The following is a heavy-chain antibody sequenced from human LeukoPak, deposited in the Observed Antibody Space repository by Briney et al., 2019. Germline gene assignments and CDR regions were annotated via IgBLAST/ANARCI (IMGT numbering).Heavy chain of an antibody. CDR3: ARVSIQLWLPGYYMDV. CDR1: GGSISSYY. J-gene: IGHJ6*03. D-gene: IGHD5-18*01. V-gene: IGHV4-59*01. Sequence: PSETLSLTCTVSGGSISSYYWSWIRQPPGKGLEWIGYIYYSGSTNYNPSLKSRVTISVDTSKNQFSLKLSSVTAADTAVYYCARVSIQLWLPGYYMDVWGKGTTVTVSS. CDR2: IYYSGST.